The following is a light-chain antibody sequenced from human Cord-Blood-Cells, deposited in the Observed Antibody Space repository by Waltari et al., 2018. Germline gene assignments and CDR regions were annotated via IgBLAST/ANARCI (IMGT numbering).Light chain of an antibody. CDR3: QQYNSYSRT. Sequence: DIQMTQSTSTLSASVGDRVTLTCRASQSISSWLAWYQQKPVKAPKLLIYDASSLESGVPSRFSGSGSGTEFTLTISSLQPDDFATYYCQQYNSYSRTFGQGTKVEIK. J-gene: IGKJ1*01. CDR1: QSISSW. V-gene: IGKV1-5*01. CDR2: DAS.